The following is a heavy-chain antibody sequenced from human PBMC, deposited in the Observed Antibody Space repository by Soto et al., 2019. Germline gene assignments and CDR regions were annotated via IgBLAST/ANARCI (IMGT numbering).Heavy chain of an antibody. CDR1: GCPFGAYV. Sequence: PAGPLSLSCTSSGCPFGAYVRHWVSKAPGEGLVWVSYIKPDGSRTKDADSVKGRFTISRDNAKNSLYLQMNSLRADDTAVYYCARHYGANGHMDCWVQGTLVPVSS. CDR2: IKPDGSRT. D-gene: IGHD4-17*01. V-gene: IGHV3-74*03. J-gene: IGHJ4*02. CDR3: ARHYGANGHMDC.